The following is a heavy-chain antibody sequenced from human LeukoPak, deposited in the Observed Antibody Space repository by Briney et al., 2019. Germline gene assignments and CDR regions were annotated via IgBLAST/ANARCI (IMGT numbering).Heavy chain of an antibody. CDR2: INHSGST. D-gene: IGHD3-10*01. Sequence: SETLSLTCAVYGGSFSGYYWSWIRQPPGKGLEWIGEINHSGSTNYNPSLKSRVTISVDTSKNQFSLKLSSVTAADTAVYYCARHLYYYGLPTRRGVDPWGQGTLVTVSS. CDR3: ARHLYYYGLPTRRGVDP. CDR1: GGSFSGYY. J-gene: IGHJ5*02. V-gene: IGHV4-34*01.